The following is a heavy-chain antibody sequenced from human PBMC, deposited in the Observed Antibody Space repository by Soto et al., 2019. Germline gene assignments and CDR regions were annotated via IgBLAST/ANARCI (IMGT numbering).Heavy chain of an antibody. D-gene: IGHD6-19*01. J-gene: IGHJ6*02. V-gene: IGHV1-69*01. CDR1: RVAFSKFI. Sequence: QLEQSGGEVKKPGSSVKVSCKASRVAFSKFIVTWVRQAPGLGLEWVGGIIPIFGTANYAQKFQSRVTITADESTSTSYMEVNNLRSEDTAVYYCAKVRYSSPMGYYYGMDVWGQGTTVTVSS. CDR2: IIPIFGTA. CDR3: AKVRYSSPMGYYYGMDV.